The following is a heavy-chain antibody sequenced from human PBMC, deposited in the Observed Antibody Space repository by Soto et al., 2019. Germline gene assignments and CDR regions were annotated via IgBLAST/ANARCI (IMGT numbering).Heavy chain of an antibody. CDR2: ISGSGGST. CDR1: GFTFSSYA. Sequence: EVQLLESGGGLVQPGGSLRLSCAASGFTFSSYAMSWVRQAPGKGLEWVSAISGSGGSTYYADSVKGRFTISRDNSKNTLYLQMNSLRAEDTAVYYCAKNLGYYDILTGPLPPDGYYGIDVWGQGTTVTVSS. V-gene: IGHV3-23*01. J-gene: IGHJ6*02. D-gene: IGHD3-9*01. CDR3: AKNLGYYDILTGPLPPDGYYGIDV.